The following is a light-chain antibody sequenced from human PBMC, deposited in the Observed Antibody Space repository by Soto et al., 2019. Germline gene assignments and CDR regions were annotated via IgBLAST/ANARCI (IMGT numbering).Light chain of an antibody. CDR2: STN. Sequence: QTVVTQEPSFSVSPGGTVTLTCALSSGSVSSSNSPSWYQQTPGQAPRTLIYSTNTRSSGVPDRFSGSILGNKAALTITGTQADDESDYYCGLYMVSGTWLFGGGTKLTVL. CDR3: GLYMVSGTWL. CDR1: SGSVSSSNS. J-gene: IGLJ3*02. V-gene: IGLV8-61*01.